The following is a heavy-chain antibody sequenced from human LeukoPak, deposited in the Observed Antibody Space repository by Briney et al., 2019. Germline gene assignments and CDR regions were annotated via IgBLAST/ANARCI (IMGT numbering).Heavy chain of an antibody. CDR3: ARGGATVTTHLGY. V-gene: IGHV3-30-3*01. CDR1: GFTFNSYA. D-gene: IGHD4-17*01. Sequence: GRSLRLSCAASGFTFNSYAMHWVRQAPGKGLEWVAVISYDGSNKYYADSVKGRFTISRDNSKNTPYLQMNSLRAEDTAVYHCARGGATVTTHLGYWGQGTLVTVSS. J-gene: IGHJ4*02. CDR2: ISYDGSNK.